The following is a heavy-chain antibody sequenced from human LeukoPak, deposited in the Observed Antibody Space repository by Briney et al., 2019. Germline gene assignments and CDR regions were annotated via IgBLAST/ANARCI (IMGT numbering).Heavy chain of an antibody. CDR2: ISASGGST. J-gene: IGHJ5*02. V-gene: IGHV3-23*01. CDR3: AKVPRQHDNWFDP. D-gene: IGHD6-13*01. Sequence: GGSLRLSCAASGFTFSSSAMSWVRQVPGKGLEWVSGISASGGSTYYADSVRGRFTISRDNSKNTLYVQMNSLRDEDTAVYYCAKVPRQHDNWFDPWGQGTLVTVSS. CDR1: GFTFSSSA.